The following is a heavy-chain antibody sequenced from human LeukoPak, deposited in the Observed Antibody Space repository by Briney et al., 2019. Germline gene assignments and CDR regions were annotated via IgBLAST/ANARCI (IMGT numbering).Heavy chain of an antibody. J-gene: IGHJ4*02. Sequence: GGSLRLSCAASGFTFNNYGMHWVRQAPGKGLEGLAFIRYDGSNTYYADSVKGRFTVSRDDSKNTLYLQMNSLRGDDTAVYYCAKDGTSYYYIYYWGQGTLVTVSS. CDR1: GFTFNNYG. CDR3: AKDGTSYYYIYY. CDR2: IRYDGSNT. V-gene: IGHV3-30*02. D-gene: IGHD2/OR15-2a*01.